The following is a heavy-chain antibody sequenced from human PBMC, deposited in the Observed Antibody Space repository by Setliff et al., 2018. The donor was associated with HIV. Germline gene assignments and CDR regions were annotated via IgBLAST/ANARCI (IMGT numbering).Heavy chain of an antibody. CDR2: ISSSGFPI. J-gene: IGHJ1*01. D-gene: IGHD4-17*01. V-gene: IGHV3-48*01. Sequence: QAGGSLRLSCEASGFTFSTYGMNWVRHAPGKGLEWVAQISSSGFPIYYADSVRGRFTASRDNGKNSLFLQMNSLRAEDTAVYYCARPLYGGNSDVGGFWGQGTLVTVSS. CDR3: ARPLYGGNSDVGGF. CDR1: GFTFSTYG.